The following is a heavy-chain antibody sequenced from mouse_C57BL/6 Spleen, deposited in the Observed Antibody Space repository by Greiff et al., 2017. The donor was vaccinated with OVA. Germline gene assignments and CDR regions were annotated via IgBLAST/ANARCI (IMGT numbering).Heavy chain of an antibody. J-gene: IGHJ2*01. D-gene: IGHD2-2*01. CDR3: ARGGLRYFDY. V-gene: IGHV5-4*03. CDR2: ISDGGSYT. Sequence: EVKVESGGGLVKPGGSLKLSCAASGFTFSSYAMSWVRQTPEKRLEWVATISDGGSYTYYPDNVKGRFTISRDNAKNNLYLQMSHLKSEDTAMYYCARGGLRYFDYWGQGTTLTVSS. CDR1: GFTFSSYA.